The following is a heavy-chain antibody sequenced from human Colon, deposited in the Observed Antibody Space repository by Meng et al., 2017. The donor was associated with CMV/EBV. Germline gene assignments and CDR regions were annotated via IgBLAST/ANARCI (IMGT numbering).Heavy chain of an antibody. V-gene: IGHV3-48*04. CDR3: VRDGGYYETSGYPVGLDY. J-gene: IGHJ4*02. D-gene: IGHD3-22*01. CDR2: ISISSSKI. CDR1: GFALSSYN. Sequence: GGSLRLSCVVSGFALSSYNMNWVRQVPGKGLEWVSYISISSSKILYADSVKGRFTISRDNARDSLYLQMSSLRAEDTALYYCVRDGGYYETSGYPVGLDYWGQGTLVTVSS.